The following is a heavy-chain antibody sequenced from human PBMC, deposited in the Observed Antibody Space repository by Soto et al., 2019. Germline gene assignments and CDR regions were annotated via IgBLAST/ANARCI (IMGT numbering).Heavy chain of an antibody. CDR3: VRQTYCGTGICYGY. CDR1: GGSISNTGYY. CDR2: IYYTGYT. V-gene: IGHV4-39*01. D-gene: IGHD2-15*01. Sequence: QVQLQESGPGLVKPSETLSLTCTVSGGSISNTGYYWGWIRQPPGKGLDWIGIIYYTGYTYYNPSLNSRVTISVDTSKNQFSLKLSSVTAADTAVYFCVRQTYCGTGICYGYWGQGTLVTV. J-gene: IGHJ4*02.